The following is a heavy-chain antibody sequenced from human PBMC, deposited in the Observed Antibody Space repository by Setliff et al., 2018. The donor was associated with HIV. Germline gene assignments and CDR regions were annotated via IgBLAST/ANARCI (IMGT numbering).Heavy chain of an antibody. Sequence: SETLSLTCTVSGASILSSGGYFWGWIRQSPGRGLEWLGTVYFLGNRYLNPSLKSRVAVSVDTSKNHFSLRVTSVTAADTAVYYCARAPANYHDSSGFYFGGDYYFDFWGQGTPVTVSS. CDR3: ARAPANYHDSSGFYFGGDYYFDF. CDR2: VYFLGNR. J-gene: IGHJ4*02. CDR1: GASILSSGGYF. V-gene: IGHV4-39*02. D-gene: IGHD3-22*01.